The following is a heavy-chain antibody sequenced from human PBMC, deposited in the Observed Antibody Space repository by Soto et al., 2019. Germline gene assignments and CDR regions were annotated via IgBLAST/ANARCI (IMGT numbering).Heavy chain of an antibody. D-gene: IGHD1-20*01. Sequence: EVQLVQSGAEVKKPGESLKISCKGSGYRFTSDWIGWVRQMPWKGLDWMCIVYPADSATRYSPSFQGQVTLSADKSISTACPKWNSLTVSYTAMYYCARQGPSHNFESFSACFEIWGQGIKVPVSS. CDR2: VYPADSAT. CDR3: ARQGPSHNFESFSACFEI. V-gene: IGHV5-51*01. J-gene: IGHJ3*02. CDR1: GYRFTSDW.